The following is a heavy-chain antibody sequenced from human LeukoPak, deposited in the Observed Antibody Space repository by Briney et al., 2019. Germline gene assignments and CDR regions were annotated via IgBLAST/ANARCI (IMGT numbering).Heavy chain of an antibody. CDR1: GGSFSGYY. V-gene: IGHV4-34*01. J-gene: IGHJ6*02. CDR3: AAGTYCSSTSCYKRTGYYYYGMDV. D-gene: IGHD2-2*02. CDR2: INHSGST. Sequence: PSETLSLTCAVYGGSFSGYYWSWIRQPPGKGLEWIGEINHSGSTNYNPSLKSRVTISVDTSKNHFSLKLSSVTAADTAVYYCAAGTYCSSTSCYKRTGYYYYGMDVWGQGPRSPSP.